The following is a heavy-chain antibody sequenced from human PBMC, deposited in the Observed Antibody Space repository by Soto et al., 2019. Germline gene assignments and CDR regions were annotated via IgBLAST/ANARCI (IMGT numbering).Heavy chain of an antibody. CDR3: ARSITIFGVVIPHTDYYMDV. D-gene: IGHD3-3*01. J-gene: IGHJ6*03. V-gene: IGHV2-70*11. CDR1: GFSLSTSGMC. CDR2: IDWDDDK. Sequence: SGPTLVNPTQTLTLTCTFSGFSLSTSGMCVSWIRQPPGKALEWLARIDWDDDKYYSTSLKTRLTISKDTSKNQVVLTMTNMDPVDTATYYCARSITIFGVVIPHTDYYMDVWGKGTTVTVSS.